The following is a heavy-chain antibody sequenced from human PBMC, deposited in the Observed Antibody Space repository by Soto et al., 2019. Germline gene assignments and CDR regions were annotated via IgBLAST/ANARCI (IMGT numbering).Heavy chain of an antibody. Sequence: QVQLQESAPGLVKPSQTLSLTCTVSGGSISSGDYYWSWIRQPPGKGLEWIGYIYYSGSTYYNPSLKSRVTISVDTSKNQFSLKLSSVTAADTAVYYCARDRRDDSSGWGVASDWYFDLWGRGTLVTVSS. J-gene: IGHJ2*01. D-gene: IGHD3-22*01. CDR3: ARDRRDDSSGWGVASDWYFDL. CDR2: IYYSGST. V-gene: IGHV4-30-4*01. CDR1: GGSISSGDYY.